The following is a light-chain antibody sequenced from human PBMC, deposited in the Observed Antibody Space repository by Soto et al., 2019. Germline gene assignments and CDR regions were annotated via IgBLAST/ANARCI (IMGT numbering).Light chain of an antibody. CDR1: SSDLVNYNY. CDR3: SSYTSTNTWV. CDR2: DVT. J-gene: IGLJ3*02. V-gene: IGLV2-14*03. Sequence: QSVLTQPASVSGSPGQSITISCTGTSSDLVNYNYVSWYQQHPGKAPKLIIYDVTNRPSGVSNRFSGSKSGNTASLIISGLQAEDEADYYCSSYTSTNTWVFGGGTKLTVL.